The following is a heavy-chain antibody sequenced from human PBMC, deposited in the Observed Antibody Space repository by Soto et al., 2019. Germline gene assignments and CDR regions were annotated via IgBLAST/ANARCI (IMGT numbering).Heavy chain of an antibody. CDR3: AKEQVPGYYGSGSPFDP. V-gene: IGHV3-21*04. CDR2: ISSSSSYI. Sequence: GGSLRLSCAASGFTFSSYSMNWVRQAPGKGLEWVSSISSSSSYIYYADSVKGRFTISRDNAKNSLYLQMNSLRAEDTAVYYCAKEQVPGYYGSGSPFDPWGQGTLVTVSS. CDR1: GFTFSSYS. D-gene: IGHD3-10*01. J-gene: IGHJ5*02.